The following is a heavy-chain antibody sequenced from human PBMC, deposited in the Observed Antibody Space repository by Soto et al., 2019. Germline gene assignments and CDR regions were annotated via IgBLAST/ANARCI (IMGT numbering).Heavy chain of an antibody. J-gene: IGHJ6*02. CDR1: GFTFSSYS. CDR2: ISSSSSYI. CDR3: ARTAGVVVAYYYHGMDV. Sequence: GGSLRLSCAASGFTFSSYSMNWVRQAPGKGLEWVSSISSSSSYIYYADSVKGRFTISRDNAKNSLYLQMNSLRAEDTAVYYCARTAGVVVAYYYHGMDVWGQGTTVTVSS. D-gene: IGHD2-15*01. V-gene: IGHV3-21*01.